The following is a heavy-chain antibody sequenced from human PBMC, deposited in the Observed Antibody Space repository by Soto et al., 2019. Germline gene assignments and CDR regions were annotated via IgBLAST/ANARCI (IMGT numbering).Heavy chain of an antibody. V-gene: IGHV3-72*01. J-gene: IGHJ3*02. CDR1: GFSFSDHY. Sequence: EVQLVESGGGLVQPGGSLRLSCAASGFSFSDHYMDWVRQAPGKGLDWVGRTRRKANGYTIEYAASVKGRFTVSRDDSKNSLYLQMNNLKTEDTAVYYCTRGDNWIDGVYASDIWGQGTMVTVSS. CDR3: TRGDNWIDGVYASDI. D-gene: IGHD1-20*01. CDR2: TRRKANGYTI.